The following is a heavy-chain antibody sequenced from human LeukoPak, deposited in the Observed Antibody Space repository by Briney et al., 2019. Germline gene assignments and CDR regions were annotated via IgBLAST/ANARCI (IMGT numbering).Heavy chain of an antibody. V-gene: IGHV4-34*01. Sequence: SETLSLTCAVYGGSFSCYYWSWIRQPPGKGLEWIGEINHSGSTNYNPSIKSRVTISVDTYKNQFSLKLSSATAADTAVYYCARGGQMTTVTTNFDYWGQGTLVTVSS. CDR3: ARGGQMTTVTTNFDY. J-gene: IGHJ4*02. D-gene: IGHD4-17*01. CDR2: INHSGST. CDR1: GGSFSCYY.